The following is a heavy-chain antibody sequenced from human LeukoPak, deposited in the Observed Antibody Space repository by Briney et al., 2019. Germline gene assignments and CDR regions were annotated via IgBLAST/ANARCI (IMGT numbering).Heavy chain of an antibody. CDR2: IYYSGST. Sequence: PSETLSLTCTVSGGSISSYYWSWIQQPPGKGLEWIGYIYYSGSTNYNPSLKSRVTISVDTSKNQFSLKLSSVTAADTAVYYCAREPGEWDLSGAFDIWGQGTMVTVSS. D-gene: IGHD3-10*01. V-gene: IGHV4-59*01. CDR3: AREPGEWDLSGAFDI. CDR1: GGSISSYY. J-gene: IGHJ3*02.